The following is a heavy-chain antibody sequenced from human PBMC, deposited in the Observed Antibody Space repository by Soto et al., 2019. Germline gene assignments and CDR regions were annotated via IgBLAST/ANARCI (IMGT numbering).Heavy chain of an antibody. CDR3: ARNGEFGFGEFRLGYYYGMDV. CDR1: GGTFSSYA. J-gene: IGHJ6*02. CDR2: IIPIFGTA. Sequence: QVQLVQSGAEVKKPGSSVKVSCKASGGTFSSYAISWVRQAPGQGLEWMGGIIPIFGTANYAQKFQGRVTITADESTSTAYMELSSLRSEDTAVYYCARNGEFGFGEFRLGYYYGMDVWGQGTTVTVSS. V-gene: IGHV1-69*01. D-gene: IGHD3-10*01.